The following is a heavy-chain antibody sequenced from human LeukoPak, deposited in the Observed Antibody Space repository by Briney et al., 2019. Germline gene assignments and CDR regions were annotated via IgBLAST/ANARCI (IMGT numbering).Heavy chain of an antibody. V-gene: IGHV3-30*03. CDR3: ARDYSSSCLDY. CDR1: GFTFSSYG. D-gene: IGHD6-13*01. CDR2: ISYDGSNK. J-gene: IGHJ4*02. Sequence: GRSLRLSCAASGFTFSSYGMHWVRQAPGKGLEWVAVISYDGSNKYYADSVKGRFTISRDNSKNTLYLQMNSLRAEDTAVYYCARDYSSSCLDYWGQGTLVTVSS.